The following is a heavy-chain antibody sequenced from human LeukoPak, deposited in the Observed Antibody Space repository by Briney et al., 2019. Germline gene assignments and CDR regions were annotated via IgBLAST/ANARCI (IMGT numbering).Heavy chain of an antibody. CDR2: IHTSGNT. CDR3: ARLVVTSSANWFDP. J-gene: IGHJ5*02. V-gene: IGHV4-4*09. D-gene: IGHD2-21*02. Sequence: SETLSLTCTVSGGSISTSYWSWVRQPPGKGLEWIGYIHTSGNTNYNPSLNSRATMSMDTSKSQVSLRLSSVTAADTAVYYCARLVVTSSANWFDPWGQGTLALVSS. CDR1: GGSISTSY.